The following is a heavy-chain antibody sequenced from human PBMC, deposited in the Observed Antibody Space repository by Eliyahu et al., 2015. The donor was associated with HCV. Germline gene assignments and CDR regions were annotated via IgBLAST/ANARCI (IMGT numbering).Heavy chain of an antibody. D-gene: IGHD6-19*01. Sequence: QVQLQESGPGLVKPSETLSLTCTVXGGSIPTYYWSWIRQPPGKGLEWIGYIHYSGSTNFNPSLKTRVTISLDTSKNQFSLNLTSVTAADTAVYYCASGGGGIAVAGTGGWFDPWGQGTLVTVSS. CDR2: IHYSGST. J-gene: IGHJ5*02. CDR3: ASGGGGIAVAGTGGWFDP. V-gene: IGHV4-59*01. CDR1: GGSIPTYY.